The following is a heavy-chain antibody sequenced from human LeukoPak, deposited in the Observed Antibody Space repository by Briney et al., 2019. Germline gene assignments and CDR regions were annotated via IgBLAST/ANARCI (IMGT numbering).Heavy chain of an antibody. Sequence: GGSLSLSCAASGFTFSSYGMTWVRQAPGKGLEWVSYISSSSSTIYYADSVKGRFTISRDNSKNTLYLQMNSLRAEDTAVYYCAKDPSYNWNYLTYWGQGTLVTVSS. J-gene: IGHJ4*02. CDR2: ISSSSSTI. CDR3: AKDPSYNWNYLTY. CDR1: GFTFSSYG. D-gene: IGHD1-20*01. V-gene: IGHV3-48*01.